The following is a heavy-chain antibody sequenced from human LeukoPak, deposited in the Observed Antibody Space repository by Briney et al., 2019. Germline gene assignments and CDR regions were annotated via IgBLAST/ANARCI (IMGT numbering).Heavy chain of an antibody. V-gene: IGHV4-34*01. CDR3: ARGALSIVATHFDY. J-gene: IGHJ4*02. D-gene: IGHD5-12*01. CDR1: GGSFSAYY. Sequence: SETLSLTCDVYGGSFSAYYWSWIRQPPGKGLEWIGEINHTGSTHYKLSLMSRVTISVDTSKNQFSLMLSSVTAADTGVYYCARGALSIVATHFDYWGQGTLVTVSS. CDR2: INHTGST.